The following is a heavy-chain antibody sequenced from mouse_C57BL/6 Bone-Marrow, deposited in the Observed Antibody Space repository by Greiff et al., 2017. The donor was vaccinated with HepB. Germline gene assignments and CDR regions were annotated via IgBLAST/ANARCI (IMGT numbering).Heavy chain of an antibody. J-gene: IGHJ3*01. Sequence: VQLKQSGPELVKPGASVKIPCKASGYTFTDYNMDWVKQSHGKSLEWIGDINPNNGGTIYNQKFKGKATLTVDKSSSTAYMELRSLTSEDTAVYYCARWGSSGYWFAYWGQGTLVTVSA. CDR2: INPNNGGT. CDR1: GYTFTDYN. CDR3: ARWGSSGYWFAY. V-gene: IGHV1-18*01. D-gene: IGHD3-2*02.